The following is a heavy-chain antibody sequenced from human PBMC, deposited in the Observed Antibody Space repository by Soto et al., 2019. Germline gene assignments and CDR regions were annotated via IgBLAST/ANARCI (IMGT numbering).Heavy chain of an antibody. CDR2: IIPIFGTA. Sequence: VKVSCKASGGTFSSYAISWVRQAPGQGLEWMGGIIPIFGTANYAQKFQGRVTITADESTSTAYMELSSLRSEDTAVYYCARQYCGGDCPQYYYGMDVWGQGTTVTVSS. D-gene: IGHD2-21*02. V-gene: IGHV1-69*13. CDR1: GGTFSSYA. J-gene: IGHJ6*02. CDR3: ARQYCGGDCPQYYYGMDV.